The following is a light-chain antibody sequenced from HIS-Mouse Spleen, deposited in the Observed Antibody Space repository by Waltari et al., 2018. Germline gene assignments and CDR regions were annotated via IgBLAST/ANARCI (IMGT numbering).Light chain of an antibody. J-gene: IGLJ2*01. Sequence: QSALTQPASVSGSPGQSITISCTGTSSDCGGYNYVSWYQQHPGKAPKLMIYDVSNRPSGVSNRFSGSKSGNTASLTISGLQAEDEADYYCSSYTSSSTLVVFGGGTKLTVL. V-gene: IGLV2-14*03. CDR1: SSDCGGYNY. CDR2: DVS. CDR3: SSYTSSSTLVV.